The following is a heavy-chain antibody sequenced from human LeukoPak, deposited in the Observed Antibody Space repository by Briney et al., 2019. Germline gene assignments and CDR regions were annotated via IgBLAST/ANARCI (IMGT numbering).Heavy chain of an antibody. D-gene: IGHD4-23*01. CDR1: GFTFSSYS. J-gene: IGHJ4*02. CDR2: ISSSSSYI. V-gene: IGHV3-21*01. CDR3: AREGSDYGGKPQDC. Sequence: GGSLRLSCAASGFTFSSYSMNWVRQAPGKGLEWVSSISSSSSYIYYADSVKGRFTISRDNAKNSLYLQMNSLRAEDTAVYYCAREGSDYGGKPQDCRGQGTLVSVSS.